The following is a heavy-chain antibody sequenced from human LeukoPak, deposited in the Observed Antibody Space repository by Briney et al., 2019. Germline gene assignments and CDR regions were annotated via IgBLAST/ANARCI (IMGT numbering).Heavy chain of an antibody. V-gene: IGHV1-2*02. J-gene: IGHJ4*02. Sequence: PVASVKVSCKASGYTFTGYYMHWVRQAPGQGLEWMGWINPNSGGTNYAQKFQGRVTMTRDTSISTAYMELSRLRSDDTAVYYCASSGLGTIFGVVKVVFDYWGQGTLVTVSS. CDR1: GYTFTGYY. D-gene: IGHD3-3*01. CDR2: INPNSGGT. CDR3: ASSGLGTIFGVVKVVFDY.